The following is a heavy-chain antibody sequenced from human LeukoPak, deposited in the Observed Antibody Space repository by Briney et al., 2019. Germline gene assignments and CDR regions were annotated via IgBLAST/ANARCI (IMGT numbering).Heavy chain of an antibody. J-gene: IGHJ3*02. Sequence: ASVKVSCKASGCTFTSYAMNWVRQAPGQGLEWMGWINTNTGNPTYAQGFTGRFVFSLDTSVSTAYLQICSLKAEDTAVYYCARFGDRDAFDIWGQGTMVTVSS. CDR1: GCTFTSYA. V-gene: IGHV7-4-1*01. CDR2: INTNTGNP. CDR3: ARFGDRDAFDI. D-gene: IGHD3-16*01.